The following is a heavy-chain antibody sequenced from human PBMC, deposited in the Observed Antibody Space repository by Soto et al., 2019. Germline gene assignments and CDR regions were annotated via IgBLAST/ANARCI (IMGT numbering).Heavy chain of an antibody. CDR2: TSYDGSNK. CDR1: GFTFRSYV. CDR3: AGWRTTGEGDG. J-gene: IGHJ1*01. Sequence: QVQLVESGGGVVQPGTSLRLSCVGSGFTFRSYVIHWVRQAPGKGLEWVALTSYDGSNKYYGDSVKGRFTISRDNSRNIGDLELDRLRRVVAVVAYCAGWRTTGEGDGWGQGTRVSVSS. D-gene: IGHD3-16*01. V-gene: IGHV3-33*05.